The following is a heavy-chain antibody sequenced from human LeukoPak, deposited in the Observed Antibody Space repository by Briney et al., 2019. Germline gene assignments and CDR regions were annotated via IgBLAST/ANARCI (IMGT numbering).Heavy chain of an antibody. Sequence: ASVKVSCKVSGYTLTELSMHWERQAPGKGLEWMGGFDPEDGETIYAQKFQGRVTMTEDTSTDTAYMELSSLRSEDTAVHYCATAKVAVAGYDYWGQGTLVTVSS. J-gene: IGHJ4*02. V-gene: IGHV1-24*01. D-gene: IGHD6-19*01. CDR2: FDPEDGET. CDR1: GYTLTELS. CDR3: ATAKVAVAGYDY.